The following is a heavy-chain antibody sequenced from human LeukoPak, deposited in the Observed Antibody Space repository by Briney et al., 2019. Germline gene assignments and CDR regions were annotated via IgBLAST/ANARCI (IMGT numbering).Heavy chain of an antibody. CDR1: GFTVSSNY. Sequence: PGGSLRLSCAASGFTVSSNYMSWVRQAPGKGLEYVSAISSNGGSTYYANSVKGRFTISRDNSKNTLYLQMGSLRAEDMAVYYCARDSASYYDILTGYSFLDYWGQGTLVTVSS. J-gene: IGHJ4*02. CDR3: ARDSASYYDILTGYSFLDY. D-gene: IGHD3-9*01. CDR2: ISSNGGST. V-gene: IGHV3-64*01.